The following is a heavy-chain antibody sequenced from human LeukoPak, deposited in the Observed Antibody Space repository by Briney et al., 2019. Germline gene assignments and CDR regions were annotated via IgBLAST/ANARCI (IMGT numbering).Heavy chain of an antibody. CDR1: GFTFSSYG. CDR2: IWYDGSNK. J-gene: IGHJ4*02. V-gene: IGHV3-33*06. Sequence: GGSLRLSCAASGFTFSSYGMHWVRQAPGKGLEWVAVIWYDGSNKYYADSVEGRFTISRDNSKNTLYLQMNSLRAEDTAVYYCAKDLPIAAAGLFDYWGQGTLVTVSS. CDR3: AKDLPIAAAGLFDY. D-gene: IGHD6-13*01.